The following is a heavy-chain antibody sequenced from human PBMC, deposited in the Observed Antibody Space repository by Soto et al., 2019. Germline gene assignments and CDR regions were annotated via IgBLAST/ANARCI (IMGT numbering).Heavy chain of an antibody. CDR3: ARGHSSGYPAWFDP. D-gene: IGHD3-22*01. CDR1: GYTFTSYA. CDR2: INAGNGNT. V-gene: IGHV1-3*01. J-gene: IGHJ5*02. Sequence: QVQLVQSGAEVKKPGASVKVSCKASGYTFTSYAMHWVRQAPGQRLEWMGWINAGNGNTKYSQKFQGRVTMTRDTSASTAYMELSSLRSEDTAVYYCARGHSSGYPAWFDPWGQGTLVTVSS.